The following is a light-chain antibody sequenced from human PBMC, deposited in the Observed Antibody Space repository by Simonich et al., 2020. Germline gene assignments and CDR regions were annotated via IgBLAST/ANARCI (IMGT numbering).Light chain of an antibody. Sequence: QSALTQPASVSGSPGQSITISCPGTSRAVGGYNYVSWYQQHPGKAPNLMIYDVNKRPSVVSNRVSGSKSGNTASLTISGLQAEDEADYYCSSYTSSSTWVFGGGTKLTVL. V-gene: IGLV2-14*01. CDR1: SRAVGGYNY. J-gene: IGLJ3*02. CDR3: SSYTSSSTWV. CDR2: DVN.